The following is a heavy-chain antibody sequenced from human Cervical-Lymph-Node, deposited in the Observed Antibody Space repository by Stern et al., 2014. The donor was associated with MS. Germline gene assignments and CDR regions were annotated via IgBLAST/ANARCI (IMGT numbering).Heavy chain of an antibody. J-gene: IGHJ4*02. Sequence: VQLVESGGGLVQPGRSLRLSCATSGFTFGRYSMHWVRQAPGKGLEWVAIISYDGSNQYYADSVKGRFTISRSNSNNTLYLQMNSLRVEDTAMYYCARPSAARYFDYWGQGSQVTVSS. CDR3: ARPSAARYFDY. D-gene: IGHD6-25*01. CDR2: ISYDGSNQ. CDR1: GFTFGRYS. V-gene: IGHV3-30-3*01.